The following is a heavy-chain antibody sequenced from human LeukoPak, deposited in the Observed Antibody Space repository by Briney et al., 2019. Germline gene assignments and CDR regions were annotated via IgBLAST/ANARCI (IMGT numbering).Heavy chain of an antibody. CDR1: GGTFSSYA. V-gene: IGHV1-69*06. CDR2: IIPIFGTA. D-gene: IGHD3-16*01. J-gene: IGHJ6*03. Sequence: ASVKVSCKASGGTFSSYAISWVRQAPGQGLEWMGGIIPIFGTANYAQKFQGRVTIIADKSTSTAYMELSSLRSEDTAVYYCAASYGNYYYYYMDVWGKGTTVTVSS. CDR3: AASYGNYYYYYMDV.